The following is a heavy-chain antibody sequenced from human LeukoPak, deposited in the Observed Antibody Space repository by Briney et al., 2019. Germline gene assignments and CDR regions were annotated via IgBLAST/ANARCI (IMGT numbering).Heavy chain of an antibody. CDR1: GGSISSYY. CDR2: IYYSGST. D-gene: IGHD3-22*01. J-gene: IGHJ4*02. Sequence: SETLSLTCTVSGGSISSYYWSWIRQPPGKGLEWIGYIYYSGSTNYNPSLRSRVTISVDTSKNQFSLKLSSVTAADTAVYYCAGLYDSSGYYADYWGQGTLVTVSS. CDR3: AGLYDSSGYYADY. V-gene: IGHV4-59*12.